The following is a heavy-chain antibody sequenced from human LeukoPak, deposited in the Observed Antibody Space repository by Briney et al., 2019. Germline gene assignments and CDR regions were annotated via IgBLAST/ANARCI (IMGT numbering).Heavy chain of an antibody. CDR2: IWYDGSNE. CDR3: AKDRDYIMGIVDY. Sequence: PVGSLRLSCAASGFTFSRNGMHWVRQAPGKGLEWVAVIWYDGSNEYYADSVKGRFTVSRDNSKNTMYPQMNSLRAEDTAVYYCAKDRDYIMGIVDYWGQGTLVTVSS. J-gene: IGHJ4*02. CDR1: GFTFSRNG. D-gene: IGHD4/OR15-4a*01. V-gene: IGHV3-33*06.